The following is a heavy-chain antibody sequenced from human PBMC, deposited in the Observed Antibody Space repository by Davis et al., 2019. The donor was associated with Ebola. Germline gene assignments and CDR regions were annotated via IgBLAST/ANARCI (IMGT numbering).Heavy chain of an antibody. D-gene: IGHD3-16*01. CDR3: AKEGDDKGGADFDY. V-gene: IGHV3-23*01. Sequence: GEFLKISCAASGFTFSSYSMNWVRQAPGKGLEWVSAISGSGGSTYYADSVKGRFTISRDNSKNTLYLQMNSLRAEDTAVYYCAKEGDDKGGADFDYWGQGTLVTVSS. J-gene: IGHJ4*02. CDR1: GFTFSSYS. CDR2: ISGSGGST.